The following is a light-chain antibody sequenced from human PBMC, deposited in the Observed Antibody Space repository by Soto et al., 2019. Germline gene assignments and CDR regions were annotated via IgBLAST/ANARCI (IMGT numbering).Light chain of an antibody. CDR3: QSYDSSLSGSV. CDR2: GNS. V-gene: IGLV1-40*01. Sequence: LTQPPSVSGAPGQRVTISCTGSSSNIGAGYDVHWYQQLPGTAPKLLIYGNSNRPSGVPDRFSGSKSGTSASLAITGLQAEDEADYYCQSYDSSLSGSVFGGGTKVTVL. CDR1: SSNIGAGYD. J-gene: IGLJ2*01.